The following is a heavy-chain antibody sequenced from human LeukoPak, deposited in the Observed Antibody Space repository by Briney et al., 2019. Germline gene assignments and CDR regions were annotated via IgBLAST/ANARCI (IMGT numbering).Heavy chain of an antibody. V-gene: IGHV5-51*01. Sequence: GESLKISCKGSGYSFTSYWIGWVRQMPGKGLEWMGIIDPGDSDTRYSPSFQGQVAIPADKSISTAYLQWSSLKASDTAMYYCARPRYSSGWSDAFDIWGQGTMVTVSS. CDR1: GYSFTSYW. CDR2: IDPGDSDT. D-gene: IGHD6-19*01. CDR3: ARPRYSSGWSDAFDI. J-gene: IGHJ3*02.